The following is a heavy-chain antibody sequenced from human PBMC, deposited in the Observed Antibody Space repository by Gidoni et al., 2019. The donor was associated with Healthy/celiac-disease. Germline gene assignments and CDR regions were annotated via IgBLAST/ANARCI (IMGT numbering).Heavy chain of an antibody. CDR3: ATTATSTNYDYYGMDV. Sequence: QLVQSGAEVKKPGSSVKVSCKASGGTFSSYAISWVRQAPGQGLEWMGRIIPILGIANYAQKFQGRVTITADKSTSTAYMELRSLRSEDTAVYNCATTATSTNYDYYGMDVWGQGTTVTVSS. CDR1: GGTFSSYA. D-gene: IGHD5-18*01. V-gene: IGHV1-69*09. CDR2: IIPILGIA. J-gene: IGHJ6*02.